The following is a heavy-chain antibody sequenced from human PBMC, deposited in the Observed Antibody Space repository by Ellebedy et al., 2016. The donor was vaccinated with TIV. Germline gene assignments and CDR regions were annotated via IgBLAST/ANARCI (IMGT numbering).Heavy chain of an antibody. J-gene: IGHJ6*02. V-gene: IGHV4-39*01. Sequence: MPSETLSLTCTVSGGSIRTTGYYWGWIRQSPGKGLEWIGSIAYSGDTYYNPSLKSRVTISVDTSKIQFSLKLSSVTAADTAVYYCASARRNGYSLYYDGLDVWGQGTTVTVSS. CDR2: IAYSGDT. CDR3: ASARRNGYSLYYDGLDV. CDR1: GGSIRTTGYY. D-gene: IGHD5-24*01.